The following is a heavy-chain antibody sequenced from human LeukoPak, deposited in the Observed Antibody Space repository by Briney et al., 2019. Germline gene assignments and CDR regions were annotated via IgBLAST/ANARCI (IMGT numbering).Heavy chain of an antibody. J-gene: IGHJ6*03. CDR3: ARDVDTAMYYYMDV. CDR1: GYTFTGYY. V-gene: IGHV1-2*02. Sequence: ASVKVSCKASGYTFTGYYMHWVRQAPGQGLEWMGWINPNSGGTNYAQKFQGRVTMTRDTSISTAYMELSRLRSDDTAVYYCARDVDTAMYYYMDVWGKGTTDTVSS. CDR2: INPNSGGT. D-gene: IGHD5-18*01.